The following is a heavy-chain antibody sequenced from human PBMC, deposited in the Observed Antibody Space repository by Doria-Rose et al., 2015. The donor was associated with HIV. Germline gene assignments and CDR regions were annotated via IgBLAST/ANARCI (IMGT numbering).Heavy chain of an antibody. Sequence: QITLKESGPVLVKPTETLTLTCTVSGVSLSSPGMGVSWIRQPPGKALEWLANIFSDDERSYTASLKSRLTISSSTSKSQVVLTMTDMDPVDTATYYCARIKSSRWYHKYYFDFWGQGTLVIVSA. V-gene: IGHV2-26*01. CDR2: IFSDDER. D-gene: IGHD6-13*01. CDR3: ARIKSSRWYHKYYFDF. J-gene: IGHJ4*02. CDR1: GVSLSSPGMG.